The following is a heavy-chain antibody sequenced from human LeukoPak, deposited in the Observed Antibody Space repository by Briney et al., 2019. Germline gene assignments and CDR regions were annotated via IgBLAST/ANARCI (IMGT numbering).Heavy chain of an antibody. CDR2: ICAYNGNT. CDR1: GYTFTSFG. Sequence: GASVKVSCKASGYTFTSFGISWVRQAPGQGLEWMGWICAYNGNTNYAQKFQGRVTMTTDTSTSTAYLEVRSLRSDDAAVFYCAREYSSGWSSYYYGMDVWGQGTTVTVSS. CDR3: AREYSSGWSSYYYGMDV. V-gene: IGHV1-18*01. D-gene: IGHD6-19*01. J-gene: IGHJ6*02.